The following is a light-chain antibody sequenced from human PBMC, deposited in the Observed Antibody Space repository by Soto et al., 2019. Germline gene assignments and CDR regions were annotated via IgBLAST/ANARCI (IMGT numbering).Light chain of an antibody. CDR2: YDD. CDR3: ASWDDSLNGVV. Sequence: QSVLTQPPPVSEAPRQRVTISCSGSRSNIGNNAVNWYQQFPGKAPKLLIYYDDLLSSGVSDRFSGSKSGTSASLAISGLQSEDEADYYCASWDDSLNGVVFGGGTKVTV. V-gene: IGLV1-36*01. J-gene: IGLJ2*01. CDR1: RSNIGNNA.